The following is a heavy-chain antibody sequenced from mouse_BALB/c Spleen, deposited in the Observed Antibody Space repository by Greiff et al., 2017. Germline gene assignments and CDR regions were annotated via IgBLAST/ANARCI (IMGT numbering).Heavy chain of an antibody. V-gene: IGHV1S56*01. CDR3: ARSITTATSWFAY. Sequence: VQLQQSGPELVKPGASVKMSCKASGYTFTSYYIHWVKQRPGQGLEWIGWIYPGDGSTKYNEKFKGKTTLTADKSSSTAYMLLSSLTSEDSAIYFCARSITTATSWFAYWGQGTLVTVSA. CDR1: GYTFTSYY. D-gene: IGHD1-2*01. CDR2: IYPGDGST. J-gene: IGHJ3*01.